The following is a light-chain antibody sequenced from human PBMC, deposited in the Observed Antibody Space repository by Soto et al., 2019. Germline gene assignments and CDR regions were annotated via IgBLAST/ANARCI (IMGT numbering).Light chain of an antibody. CDR3: QQYGNSPYT. CDR2: AAS. CDR1: QSITSSY. J-gene: IGKJ2*01. V-gene: IGKV3-20*01. Sequence: EVVLTQSPGTLSLSPGERATLSCRASQSITSSYLAWYQHKSGRAPMLLIFAASNRATGIPDRFSGSGSGTDFTLTISRLEPEYFALYYWQQYGNSPYTFGQGTKLEIK.